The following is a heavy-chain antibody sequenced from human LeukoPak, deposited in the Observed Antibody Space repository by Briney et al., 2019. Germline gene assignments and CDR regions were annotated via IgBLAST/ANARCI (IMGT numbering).Heavy chain of an antibody. Sequence: GASVKVSCKASGGSFSTSGFSWVRQAPGQGLEWMGGVIPIYGTPSYAQKFQGKVTITTDESTSTVYMELGSLRSEDTAVYYCARDHWGIVENGYDYFYYDMDVWGKGTTVTVSS. CDR3: ARDHWGIVENGYDYFYYDMDV. V-gene: IGHV1-69*05. J-gene: IGHJ6*03. CDR2: VIPIYGTP. CDR1: GGSFSTSG. D-gene: IGHD7-27*01.